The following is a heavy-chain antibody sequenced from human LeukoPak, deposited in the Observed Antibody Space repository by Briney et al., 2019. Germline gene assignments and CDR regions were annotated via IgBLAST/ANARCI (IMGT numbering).Heavy chain of an antibody. CDR3: ARSGDFGGNSGIFDY. D-gene: IGHD4-23*01. J-gene: IGHJ4*02. CDR2: ITSSGNTI. V-gene: IGHV3-48*03. Sequence: PGGSLRLSCAASGFTFSHYEMNWVRQAPGKGLEWFSFITSSGNTIFYADSVKGRFTISRDNAKNSLSLQMTSLRAEDTAVYYCARSGDFGGNSGIFDYCGEGALVTVSS. CDR1: GFTFSHYE.